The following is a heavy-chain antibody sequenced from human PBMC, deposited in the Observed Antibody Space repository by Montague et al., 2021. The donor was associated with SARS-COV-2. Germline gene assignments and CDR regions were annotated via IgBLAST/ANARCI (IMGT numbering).Heavy chain of an antibody. Sequence: SLRLSCAASGFTIGDTYMTRVRQAPGKGLEWVSYISSSGSTIYYADSVKGRFTISRDNAKNSLYLQMNSLRAEDTAVYYCARERIVVVYYYYGMGVWGQGTTVTVSS. CDR2: ISSSGSTI. V-gene: IGHV3-11*04. D-gene: IGHD2-2*01. CDR1: GFTIGDTY. CDR3: ARERIVVVYYYYGMGV. J-gene: IGHJ6*02.